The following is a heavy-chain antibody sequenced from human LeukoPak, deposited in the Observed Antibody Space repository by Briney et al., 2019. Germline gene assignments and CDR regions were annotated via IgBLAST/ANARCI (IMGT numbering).Heavy chain of an antibody. D-gene: IGHD1-1*01. CDR3: ARLVSGAGTRRNTGGAFDI. J-gene: IGHJ3*02. V-gene: IGHV3-7*03. CDR1: GFTFSSYW. Sequence: GGSLRLSCAASGFTFSSYWMSWVRQAPGKGLEWVANIKQDGSEKYYVDSVKGRFTISRDNSKNTLYLQMNSLRSDDTAVYYCARLVSGAGTRRNTGGAFDIWGQGTMVTVSS. CDR2: IKQDGSEK.